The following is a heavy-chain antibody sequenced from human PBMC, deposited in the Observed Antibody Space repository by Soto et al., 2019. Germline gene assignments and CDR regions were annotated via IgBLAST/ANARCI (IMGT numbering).Heavy chain of an antibody. CDR3: ARVGRELHAFDI. D-gene: IGHD1-26*01. V-gene: IGHV3-48*02. J-gene: IGHJ3*02. CDR2: ISSSSSTR. CDR1: GFTFSSYS. Sequence: GGSLRLSCAASGFTFSSYSMNWVRQAPGKGLEWVSNISSSSSTRDYADSVKGRFTISRDNAKNSLYLQMNSLRDEDTPVYYCARVGRELHAFDIWGQGTMVTVSS.